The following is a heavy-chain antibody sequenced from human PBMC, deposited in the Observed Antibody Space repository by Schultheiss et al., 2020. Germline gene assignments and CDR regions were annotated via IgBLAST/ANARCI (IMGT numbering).Heavy chain of an antibody. D-gene: IGHD3-16*01. CDR2: ASHSATT. V-gene: IGHV4-59*01. CDR3: GRDNYGSIDY. J-gene: IGHJ4*02. Sequence: SETLSLTCTVSGDSIGNYYWSWIRQPPGKGLEWIGFASHSATTNLNPSLKSRLTISVDTSKNQFSLKLTSVTAADTAVYYCGRDNYGSIDYWGQGILVTVSS. CDR1: GDSIGNYY.